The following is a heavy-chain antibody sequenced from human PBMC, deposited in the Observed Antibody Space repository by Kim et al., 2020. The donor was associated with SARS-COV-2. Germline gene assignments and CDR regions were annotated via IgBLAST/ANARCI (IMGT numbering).Heavy chain of an antibody. CDR2: ISSSSSYI. CDR3: ARGTADTGNLAWFDV. CDR1: GFTFSSYS. J-gene: IGHJ2*01. V-gene: IGHV3-21*01. Sequence: GGSLRLSCAASGFTFSSYSMNWVRQAPGKGLEWVSSISSSSSYIYYADSVKGRFTISRDNAKNPLYLQLNSLRAEDTALYYCARGTADTGNLAWFDVWG. D-gene: IGHD2-8*02.